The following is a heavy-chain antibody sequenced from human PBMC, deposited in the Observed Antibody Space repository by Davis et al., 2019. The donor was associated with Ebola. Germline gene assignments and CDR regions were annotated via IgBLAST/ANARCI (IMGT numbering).Heavy chain of an antibody. CDR1: GGSISSYY. CDR2: IYYSGNT. V-gene: IGHV4-59*01. Sequence: SETLSLTCTVSGGSISSYYWSWIRQPPGKGLEWIGNIYYSGNTNYYNPSLKSRVTISVDTSKNQISMRLSSVTAADTAVYYCARGPAYSSSSPYYYYGMDVWGQGTTVTVSS. J-gene: IGHJ6*02. D-gene: IGHD6-6*01. CDR3: ARGPAYSSSSPYYYYGMDV.